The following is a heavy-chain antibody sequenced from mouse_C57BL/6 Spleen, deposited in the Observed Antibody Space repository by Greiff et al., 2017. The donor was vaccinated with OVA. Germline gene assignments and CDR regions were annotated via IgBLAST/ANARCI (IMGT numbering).Heavy chain of an antibody. D-gene: IGHD1-1*01. CDR3: ARDYGSRNAMDY. CDR2: IHPNSGST. V-gene: IGHV1-64*01. Sequence: QVQLQQPGAELVKPGASVKLSCKASGYTFTSYWMHWVKQRPGQGLEWIGMIHPNSGSTNYNEKFKSKATLTVDKSSSTAYMQISSLTSEDSAVYYCARDYGSRNAMDYWGQGTSVTVSS. CDR1: GYTFTSYW. J-gene: IGHJ4*01.